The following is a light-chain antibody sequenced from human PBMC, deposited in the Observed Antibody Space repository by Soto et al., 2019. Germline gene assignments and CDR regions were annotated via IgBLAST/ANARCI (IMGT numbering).Light chain of an antibody. CDR3: QEYNSYPGR. CDR2: AAS. CDR1: QGIRDD. J-gene: IGKJ1*01. V-gene: IGKV1-17*01. Sequence: QMDNWPSSVSSTVGSRVSITCGASQGIRDDLAWYQQKPGRAPKRLIYAASTLQSGVPSRFSGSGSGTDSTLTISSLQPDEFATYYCQEYNSYPGRYGQGTKVDIK.